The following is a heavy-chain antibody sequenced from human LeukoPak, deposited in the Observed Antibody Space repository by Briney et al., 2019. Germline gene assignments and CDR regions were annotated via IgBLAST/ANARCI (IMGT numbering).Heavy chain of an antibody. CDR3: ARDTRRMDPYYFDY. V-gene: IGHV4-31*03. Sequence: SQTLSLTCTVAGGSISSGGYYWSWIRQHPGKGLEWIGYIYYSGSTYYNPSLKSRVTISEDTSKTQFSLKLSSVTAEDTAVYYWARDTRRMDPYYFDYWGQGTLVTVSS. CDR2: IYYSGST. D-gene: IGHD2-8*01. J-gene: IGHJ4*02. CDR1: GGSISSGGYY.